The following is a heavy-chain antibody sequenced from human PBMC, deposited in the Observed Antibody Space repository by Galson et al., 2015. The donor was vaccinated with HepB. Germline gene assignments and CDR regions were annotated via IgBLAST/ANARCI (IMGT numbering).Heavy chain of an antibody. V-gene: IGHV1-2*06. CDR1: GYTFTGYY. CDR3: ARAGYCSSTSCSDYYYYYMDV. CDR2: INPNSGGT. D-gene: IGHD2-2*01. Sequence: SVKVSCKASGYTFTGYYMHWVRQAPGQGLEWMGRINPNSGGTNYAQKFQGRVTMTRDTSISTAYMELSRLRSDDTAVYYCARAGYCSSTSCSDYYYYYMDVRGKGTTVTVSS. J-gene: IGHJ6*03.